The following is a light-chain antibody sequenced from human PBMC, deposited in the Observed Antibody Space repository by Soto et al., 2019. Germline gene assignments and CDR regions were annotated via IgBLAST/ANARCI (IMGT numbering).Light chain of an antibody. V-gene: IGKV3-15*01. J-gene: IGKJ1*01. CDR1: QRVGVN. CDR2: HAS. CDR3: QQYDRWPRT. Sequence: EIVMTQSPSSLSVSPGETATVSCRASQRVGVNLAWYQQKPGQAPKLLIYHASTRATGVPARFSGSGSGTDFTLTISSLQSEDIAFFYCQQYDRWPRTFGQGTKVEIK.